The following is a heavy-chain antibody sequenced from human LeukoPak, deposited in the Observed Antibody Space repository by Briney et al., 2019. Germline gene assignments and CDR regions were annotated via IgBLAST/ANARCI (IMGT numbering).Heavy chain of an antibody. CDR3: ARILRRHGTTFDY. CDR1: GYTFTSFY. Sequence: ASVNVSCKAVGYTFTSFYIHWVRQAPGQGLEWMGLINPSGGSTTFAERFQGRVAMTTDRSTDTVYMELRSLKSEDTAFYYCARILRRHGTTFDYWGRGTLVTVSS. D-gene: IGHD2/OR15-2a*01. V-gene: IGHV1-46*01. CDR2: INPSGGST. J-gene: IGHJ4*02.